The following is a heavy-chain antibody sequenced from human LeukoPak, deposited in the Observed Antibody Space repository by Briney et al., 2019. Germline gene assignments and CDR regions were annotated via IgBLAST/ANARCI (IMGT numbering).Heavy chain of an antibody. D-gene: IGHD3-3*01. V-gene: IGHV3-7*01. CDR3: ARLYYDSWSGHLGLDY. CDR2: IKQDGSEK. J-gene: IGHJ4*02. CDR1: GFTFSSYW. Sequence: PGGSLRLSCAASGFTFSSYWMSWVRQAPGKGLEWVANIKQDGSEKYYVDSVKGRFTISRDNAKNSLYLQMNSLRAEDTAVYYCARLYYDSWSGHLGLDYWGQGTLVTVSS.